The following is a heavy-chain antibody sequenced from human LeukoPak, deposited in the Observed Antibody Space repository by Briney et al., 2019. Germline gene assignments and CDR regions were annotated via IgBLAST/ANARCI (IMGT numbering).Heavy chain of an antibody. CDR1: GGSISSYC. CDR2: IYHSGST. D-gene: IGHD1-26*01. J-gene: IGHJ4*02. V-gene: IGHV4-59*08. CDR3: ARRIPLVGATGGYYFDY. Sequence: ASETLSLTCTASGGSISSYCWSWIRQPPGKGLEWIGSIYHSGSTYYNPSLKSRVTISVDTSKNQFSLKLSSVTATDTAVYYCARRIPLVGATGGYYFDYWGQGTLVTVSS.